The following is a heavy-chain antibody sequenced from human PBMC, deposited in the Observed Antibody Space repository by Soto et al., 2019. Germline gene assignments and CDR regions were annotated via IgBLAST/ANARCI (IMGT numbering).Heavy chain of an antibody. CDR2: SSNSGTYT. J-gene: IGHJ4*02. CDR3: ARSGDNYNVLDY. D-gene: IGHD3-10*02. CDR1: GFTFSDYY. V-gene: IGHV3-11*06. Sequence: PGVSLRLSCSGSGFTFSDYYMSWIRQAPGKGLEWLSYSSNSGTYTRYADSVKGRFSISRDNAKNSLYLQINSLRGEDTAIYYCARSGDNYNVLDYWGQGTPVTVSA.